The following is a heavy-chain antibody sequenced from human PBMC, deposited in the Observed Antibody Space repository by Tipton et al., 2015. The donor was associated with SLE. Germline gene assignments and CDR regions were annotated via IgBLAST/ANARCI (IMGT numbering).Heavy chain of an antibody. D-gene: IGHD5-24*01. CDR3: ARGVRDGYFDY. J-gene: IGHJ4*02. V-gene: IGHV4-34*01. CDR1: GGSFSGYY. CDR2: INHSGST. Sequence: LRLSCAVYGGSFSGYYWSWIRQPPGKGLEWIGEINHSGSTNYNPSLKSRVTISVDTSKNQFSLKLSSVTAADTAVYYCARGVRDGYFDYWGQGTLVTVSS.